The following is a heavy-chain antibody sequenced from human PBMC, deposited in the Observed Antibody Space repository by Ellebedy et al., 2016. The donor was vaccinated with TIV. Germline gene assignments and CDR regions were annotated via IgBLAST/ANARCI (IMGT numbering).Heavy chain of an antibody. V-gene: IGHV3-53*01. CDR1: GFTVSSNY. CDR2: IYSGGST. D-gene: IGHD5-18*01. J-gene: IGHJ4*02. CDR3: AREDTAMVLDY. Sequence: PGGSLRLSCAASGFTVSSNYMSWVRQAPGKGLEWVSVIYSGGSTYYADSVKGRFTISRDNSKITLYLQMNSLRAEDTAVYYCAREDTAMVLDYWGQGTLVTVSS.